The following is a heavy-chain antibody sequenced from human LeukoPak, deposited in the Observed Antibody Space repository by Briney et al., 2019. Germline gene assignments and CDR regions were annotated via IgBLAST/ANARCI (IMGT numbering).Heavy chain of an antibody. CDR3: AREGGGGSYADY. J-gene: IGHJ4*02. Sequence: GGSLRLSCVASGFTFSGYQMNWVRQAPGKGLEWLSYIHRSGTTVYYADSVKGRFTVSRDNTKNSLYLQMNSLRAEDTAVYYCAREGGGGSYADYWGQGTQVTVSS. V-gene: IGHV3-48*03. CDR2: IHRSGTTV. CDR1: GFTFSGYQ. D-gene: IGHD1-26*01.